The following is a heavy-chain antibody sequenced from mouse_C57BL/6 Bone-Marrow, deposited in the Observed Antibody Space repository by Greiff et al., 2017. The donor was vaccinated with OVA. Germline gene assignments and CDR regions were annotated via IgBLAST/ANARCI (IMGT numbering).Heavy chain of an antibody. CDR1: GYTFTSSG. D-gene: IGHD2-3*01. CDR2: IYPRSGNT. CDR3: ARERLLKAMDY. Sequence: QVQLQQSGAELARPGASVKLSCKASGYTFTSSGISWVKQRNGQGLAWIGEIYPRSGNTYYNEKVKGKATLTADKSYSTAYMELRSLTSEDSAVYFCARERLLKAMDYWGQGTSVTVSS. V-gene: IGHV1-81*01. J-gene: IGHJ4*01.